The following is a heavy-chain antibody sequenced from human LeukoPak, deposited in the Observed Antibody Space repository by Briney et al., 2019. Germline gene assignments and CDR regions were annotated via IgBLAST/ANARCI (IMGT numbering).Heavy chain of an antibody. V-gene: IGHV3-15*01. CDR2: IKTKPDGGTT. CDR3: TTDSFWNYFDY. D-gene: IGHD1-1*01. CDR1: QFSFINAW. Sequence: GGSLRLSCTVSQFSFINAWVSWVRQAPGKGLEWVGRIKTKPDGGTTHYAAPVKGRFTISRDDSKNMLYLHMNSLKTEDTAVYYCTTDSFWNYFDYRGQGTLVTVSS. J-gene: IGHJ4*02.